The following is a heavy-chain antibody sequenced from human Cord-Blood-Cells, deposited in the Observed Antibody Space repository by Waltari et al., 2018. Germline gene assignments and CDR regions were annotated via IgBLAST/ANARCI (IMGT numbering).Heavy chain of an antibody. CDR2: NYYSGST. CDR3: ARDASGYCSSTSCYTGGSYFDY. CDR1: GGSPISGGYS. Sequence: QVQLQESRPGLVKPSPTLSLSCTVSGGSPISGGYSWSWILQHPVKGLAWIGYNYYSGSTYYNPSLKSRVTISVDTSKNQFSLKPSSVTAADTAVYYCARDASGYCSSTSCYTGGSYFDYWGQGTLVTVSS. V-gene: IGHV4-31*03. J-gene: IGHJ4*02. D-gene: IGHD2-2*02.